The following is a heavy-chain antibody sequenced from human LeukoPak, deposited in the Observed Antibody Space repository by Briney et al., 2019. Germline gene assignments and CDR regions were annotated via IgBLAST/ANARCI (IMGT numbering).Heavy chain of an antibody. Sequence: GGSLRLSCAASGFTVSSNYMSWVRQAPGKGLEWVSIIYSGGRTYYADSVKGRFTISRDNAENSLYLQMNSLRAEDTAVYYCARERDYGGNLFDYWGQGTLDTVSS. CDR3: ARERDYGGNLFDY. CDR2: IYSGGRT. V-gene: IGHV3-53*01. D-gene: IGHD4-23*01. J-gene: IGHJ4*02. CDR1: GFTVSSNY.